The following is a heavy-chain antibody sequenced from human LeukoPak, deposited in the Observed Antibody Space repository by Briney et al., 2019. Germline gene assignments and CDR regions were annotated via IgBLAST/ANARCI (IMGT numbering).Heavy chain of an antibody. CDR1: GYTLTELS. V-gene: IGHV1-24*01. CDR3: ATASLWAGFAGNFDY. Sequence: ASVEVSCKVSGYTLTELSMHWVRQAPGKGVEWMGGFDPEDGETIYAQKFQGRVTMTEDTSTDTAYMELSSLRSEDTAVYYCATASLWAGFAGNFDYWGQGTLVTVSS. CDR2: FDPEDGET. D-gene: IGHD5-18*01. J-gene: IGHJ4*02.